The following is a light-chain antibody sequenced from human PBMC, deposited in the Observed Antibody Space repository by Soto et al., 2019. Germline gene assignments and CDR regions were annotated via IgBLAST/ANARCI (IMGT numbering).Light chain of an antibody. V-gene: IGLV2-23*02. CDR3: CAYAGDSALV. CDR1: SSDVGGYNL. CDR2: EVS. J-gene: IGLJ3*02. Sequence: QSVLTQPASVSGSPGQSITISCTGTSSDVGGYNLVSWYQQHPGKAPKFLIYEVSKRPSGVSNRFSGSKSGNTASLTISGLQAEDEADYYCCAYAGDSALVFGGGTKLTVL.